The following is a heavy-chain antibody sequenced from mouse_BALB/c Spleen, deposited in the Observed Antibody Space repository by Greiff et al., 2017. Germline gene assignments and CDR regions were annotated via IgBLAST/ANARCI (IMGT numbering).Heavy chain of an antibody. Sequence: VQLVESGPGLVAPSQSLSITCTVSGFSLTSYGVHWVRQPPGKGLEWLGVIWAGGSTNYNSALMSRLSISKDNSKSQVFLKMNSLQTDDTAMYYCAREAYYAMDYWGQGTSVTVSS. V-gene: IGHV2-9*02. CDR3: AREAYYAMDY. CDR2: IWAGGST. J-gene: IGHJ4*01. CDR1: GFSLTSYG.